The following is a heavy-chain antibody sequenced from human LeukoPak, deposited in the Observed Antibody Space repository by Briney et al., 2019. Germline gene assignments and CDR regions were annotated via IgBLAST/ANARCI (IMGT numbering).Heavy chain of an antibody. J-gene: IGHJ4*02. Sequence: ASVKVSCKVSGCTLTELSTHWVRQAPGKGLEWMGGFDPEDGETIYAQKFQGRVTMTEDTSTDTAYMELSSLRSEDTAVYYCATALGSYYYDSSGYYNYWGQGTLVTVSS. D-gene: IGHD3-22*01. V-gene: IGHV1-24*01. CDR2: FDPEDGET. CDR3: ATALGSYYYDSSGYYNY. CDR1: GCTLTELS.